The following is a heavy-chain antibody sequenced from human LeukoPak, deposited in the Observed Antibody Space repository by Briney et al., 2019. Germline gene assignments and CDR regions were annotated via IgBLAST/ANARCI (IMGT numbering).Heavy chain of an antibody. CDR1: GYTFTSYG. CDR2: ISAYNGNT. Sequence: GAAVKVCCKASGYTFTSYGISWVRQAPGQGLEWMGWISAYNGNTNYAQKLQGRVTMTTDTSTSTAYMELRSLRSDDTAVYYCARGTYYGSGSYYILPMVFGMDVWGQGTTVTVSS. J-gene: IGHJ6*02. V-gene: IGHV1-18*01. D-gene: IGHD3-10*01. CDR3: ARGTYYGSGSYYILPMVFGMDV.